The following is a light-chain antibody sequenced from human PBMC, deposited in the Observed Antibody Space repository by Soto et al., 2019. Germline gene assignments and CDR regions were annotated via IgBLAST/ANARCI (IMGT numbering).Light chain of an antibody. CDR3: SSYTSSSTYV. CDR1: TSDVGNYNY. CDR2: EVS. J-gene: IGLJ1*01. Sequence: QSVLTQPASVSGSPGQSITISCTGTTSDVGNYNYVSWYRQHPGKAPKLMIYEVSNRPSGFSNRFSGSKSGNTASLTISGLQAEDEADYYCSSYTSSSTYVFGTGTKLTVL. V-gene: IGLV2-14*01.